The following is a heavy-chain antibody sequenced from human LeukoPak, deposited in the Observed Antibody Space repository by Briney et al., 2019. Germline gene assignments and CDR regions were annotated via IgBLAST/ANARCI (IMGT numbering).Heavy chain of an antibody. CDR1: GFTFRNYA. CDR3: AKDLPDAFFDY. Sequence: GGSLRLSCTASGFTFRNYAMSWVRQPPGKGLEWVSTLSAVDDTTYYADSVKGRFTISRDNSRNTLYLQMNSLGAEDTAVYYCAKDLPDAFFDYWGQGTLVTVSS. J-gene: IGHJ4*02. CDR2: LSAVDDTT. D-gene: IGHD2-2*01. V-gene: IGHV3-23*01.